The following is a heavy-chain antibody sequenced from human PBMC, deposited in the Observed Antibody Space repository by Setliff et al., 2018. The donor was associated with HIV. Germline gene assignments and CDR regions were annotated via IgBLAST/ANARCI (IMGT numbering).Heavy chain of an antibody. CDR3: ARDLSIANPYYDILTGPGVY. Sequence: ASVKVSCKASGYTFTSYHMYWVRQAPGQGLEWMGAINPSGGSTRYAQKFQGRVTMTRDTSTSTVYMELSSLRSEDTAVYYCARDLSIANPYYDILTGPGVYWGQGTLVTVSS. J-gene: IGHJ4*02. CDR1: GYTFTSYH. CDR2: INPSGGST. V-gene: IGHV1-46*01. D-gene: IGHD3-9*01.